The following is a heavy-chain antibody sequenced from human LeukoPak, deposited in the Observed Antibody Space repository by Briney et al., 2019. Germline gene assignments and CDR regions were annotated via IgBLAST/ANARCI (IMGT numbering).Heavy chain of an antibody. Sequence: GGSLRLSCAASGFTFSRNAMHWVRQAPGKGLEWVAIISYDGGNKYYADSVKGRFTISRDNSKNTLYLQMNSLRAEDTAVYFCVSLGYSSSSVRYWGQGTLVTVSS. CDR2: ISYDGGNK. J-gene: IGHJ4*02. V-gene: IGHV3-30*04. CDR3: VSLGYSSSSVRY. CDR1: GFTFSRNA. D-gene: IGHD6-6*01.